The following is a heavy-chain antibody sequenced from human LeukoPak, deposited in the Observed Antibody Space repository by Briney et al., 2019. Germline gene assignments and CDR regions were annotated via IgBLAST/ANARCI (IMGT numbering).Heavy chain of an antibody. Sequence: SETLSLTCTVSGDSVSSYYRSWIRQPPGKGLEWIGYMYYSGSTNYSPSLKTRVTISVDTSKNQLSLKLTSVTAADTAVYYCARCGSGWPYYFDYWGQGTLVTVSS. CDR2: MYYSGST. J-gene: IGHJ4*02. CDR3: ARCGSGWPYYFDY. V-gene: IGHV4-59*02. CDR1: GDSVSSYY. D-gene: IGHD6-19*01.